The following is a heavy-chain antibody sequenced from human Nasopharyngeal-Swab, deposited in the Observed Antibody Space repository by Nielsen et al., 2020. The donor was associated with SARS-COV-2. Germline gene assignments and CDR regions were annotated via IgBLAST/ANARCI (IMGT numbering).Heavy chain of an antibody. CDR1: GYSTSSGYY. J-gene: IGHJ4*02. CDR2: IYHSGST. Sequence: SDTLSLTFTVPGYSTSSGYYWGCIRQPPGKGLEWIGSIYHSGSTYYNPSLKSRVTISVDTSKNQFSLKLSSVTAADTAVYYCARSGYSSSWPDPYYFDYWGQGTLVTVSS. V-gene: IGHV4-38-2*02. D-gene: IGHD6-13*01. CDR3: ARSGYSSSWPDPYYFDY.